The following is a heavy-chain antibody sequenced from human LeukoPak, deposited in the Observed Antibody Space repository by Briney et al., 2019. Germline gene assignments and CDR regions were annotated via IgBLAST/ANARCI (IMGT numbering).Heavy chain of an antibody. CDR3: ARDGRPNKLSSSSVWDPYYYYYMDV. Sequence: ASVKVSCKASGYTFTSYDINWVRQATGQGLEWVGWMNPNSGNTGYAQKFQGRVTMTRNTSISTAYMELSSLRSEDTAVYYCARDGRPNKLSSSSVWDPYYYYYMDVWGKGTTVTVSS. D-gene: IGHD6-6*01. CDR2: MNPNSGNT. V-gene: IGHV1-8*01. CDR1: GYTFTSYD. J-gene: IGHJ6*03.